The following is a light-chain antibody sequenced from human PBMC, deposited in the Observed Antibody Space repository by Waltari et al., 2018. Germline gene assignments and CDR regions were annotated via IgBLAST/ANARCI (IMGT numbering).Light chain of an antibody. V-gene: IGKV4-1*01. CDR3: QQYYSTPWT. Sequence: DIVMTPSPDSLAVSLGERAPINCNSTQTVLYSSNNKNYLAWYQQKPGQPPKLLIYWASTRESGVPDRFSGSGSGTDFTLTISSLQAEDVAVYYCQQYYSTPWTFGQGTKVEIK. J-gene: IGKJ1*01. CDR2: WAS. CDR1: QTVLYSSNNKNY.